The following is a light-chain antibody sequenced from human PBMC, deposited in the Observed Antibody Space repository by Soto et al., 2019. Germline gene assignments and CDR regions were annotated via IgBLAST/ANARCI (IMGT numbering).Light chain of an antibody. Sequence: DIVMTQSPDSLAVSLGERATINCKSSQSVLYNSNNKNYLAWYQQRPGQPPKLLIYWASTRESGVPDRFSGSGSGTDFTLTITSLQAEDVAVYYCQQSYSTPYTFGQGTRLDIK. CDR2: WAS. CDR3: QQSYSTPYT. CDR1: QSVLYNSNNKNY. V-gene: IGKV4-1*01. J-gene: IGKJ2*01.